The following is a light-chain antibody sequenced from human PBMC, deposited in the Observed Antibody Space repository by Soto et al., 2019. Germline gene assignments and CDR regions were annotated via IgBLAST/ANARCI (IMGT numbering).Light chain of an antibody. Sequence: EIVMTQSPATLSVSPGERATLSCRASQSVSNNLAWYQQKPGQAPRLLIYHASTRATGIPARFSGSGSGTEFTLIISSLPSEDFAVYYCQQYNNWPLTFCGGTKVEIK. CDR1: QSVSNN. J-gene: IGKJ4*01. CDR2: HAS. CDR3: QQYNNWPLT. V-gene: IGKV3-15*01.